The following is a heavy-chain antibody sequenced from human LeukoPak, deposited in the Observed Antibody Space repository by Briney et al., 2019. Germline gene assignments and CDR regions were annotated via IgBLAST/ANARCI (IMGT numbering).Heavy chain of an antibody. D-gene: IGHD3-22*01. CDR1: GFTFSTYG. CDR3: AKDHGDYYDSFDY. V-gene: IGHV3-23*01. J-gene: IGHJ4*02. Sequence: AGGSLRLSCAASGFTFSTYGMSWVRQVPGKGLEWVSFISGTGGSTYYADSVKGRFTISRDNSKNTLYLQMNSLRAEDTAVYYCAKDHGDYYDSFDYWGQGTLVTVSS. CDR2: ISGTGGST.